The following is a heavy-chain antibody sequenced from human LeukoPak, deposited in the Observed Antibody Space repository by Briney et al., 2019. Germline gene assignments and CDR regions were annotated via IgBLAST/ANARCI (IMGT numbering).Heavy chain of an antibody. V-gene: IGHV4-59*08. CDR2: IYCSGST. J-gene: IGHJ6*02. Sequence: SETLSLTCTVSGGSISSYYWSWIRQPPGKGLEWIGYIYCSGSTNYNPSLKSRVTISVDTSKNQFSLKLSSVTAADTAVYYCARGGNDDFWSGYPYYYGMDVWGQGTTVTVSS. CDR1: GGSISSYY. D-gene: IGHD3-3*01. CDR3: ARGGNDDFWSGYPYYYGMDV.